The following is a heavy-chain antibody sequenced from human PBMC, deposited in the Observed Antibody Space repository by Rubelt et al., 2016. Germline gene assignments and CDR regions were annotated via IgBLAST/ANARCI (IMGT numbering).Heavy chain of an antibody. D-gene: IGHD6-19*01. CDR3: ARDLYKGPRWLVAY. CDR2: ISAYNGNT. Sequence: QVQLVQSGAEVKKPGASVKVSCKASGYTFTSYGISWVRQAPGKGLEWMGWISAYNGNTHYAQKLQGRVTRTPDTSTSTAYMELRSLRSDDTAVYYCARDLYKGPRWLVAYWGQGTLVTVSS. J-gene: IGHJ4*02. CDR1: GYTFTSYG. V-gene: IGHV1-18*01.